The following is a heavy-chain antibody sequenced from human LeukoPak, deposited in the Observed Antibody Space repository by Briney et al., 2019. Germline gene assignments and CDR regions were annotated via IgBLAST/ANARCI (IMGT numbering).Heavy chain of an antibody. CDR3: ARMGYCSGGSCKGYFQH. CDR1: GYTFTGYY. Sequence: ASVKVSCKASGYTFTGYYMHWVRQAPGQGLGWMGWINPNSGGTNYAQKFQGRVTMTRDTSISTAYMELSRLRSDDTAVYYCARMGYCSGGSCKGYFQHWGQGTLVTVSS. CDR2: INPNSGGT. J-gene: IGHJ1*01. D-gene: IGHD2-15*01. V-gene: IGHV1-2*02.